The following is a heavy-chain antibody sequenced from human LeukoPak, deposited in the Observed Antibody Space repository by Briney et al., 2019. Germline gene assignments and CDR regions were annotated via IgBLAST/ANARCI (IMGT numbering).Heavy chain of an antibody. CDR3: ARIVEAAAFDI. D-gene: IGHD1-26*01. CDR1: GGSFSGYY. Sequence: TSETLSLTCAVYGGSFSGYYWSWIRQPPGKGLEWIGEINHSGSTNYNPSLKSRVTISVDTSKNQFSLKLSSVTAADMAVYYCARIVEAAAFDIWGQGTMVTVSS. J-gene: IGHJ3*02. V-gene: IGHV4-34*01. CDR2: INHSGST.